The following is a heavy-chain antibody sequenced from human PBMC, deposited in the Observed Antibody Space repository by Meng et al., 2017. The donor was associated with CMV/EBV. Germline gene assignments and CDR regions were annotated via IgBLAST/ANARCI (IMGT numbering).Heavy chain of an antibody. V-gene: IGHV1-24*01. CDR3: ATVSVGLRFLEWLFAYGMDV. D-gene: IGHD3-3*01. J-gene: IGHJ6*02. CDR1: GYTLTELS. Sequence: ASEKVSCKVSGYTLTELSMHWVRQAPGKGLEWMGGFDPEDGETIYAQKFQGRVTMTEDTSTDTAYMELSSLRSEDTAVYYCATVSVGLRFLEWLFAYGMDVWGQGTTVTVSS. CDR2: FDPEDGET.